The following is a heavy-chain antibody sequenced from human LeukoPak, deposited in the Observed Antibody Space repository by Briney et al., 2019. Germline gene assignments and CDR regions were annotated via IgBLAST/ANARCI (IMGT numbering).Heavy chain of an antibody. CDR3: VRGRLYYDSSGTTRGENDY. Sequence: SETLSLTCTVSGGSISSYYWSWIRQPPGKGLEWIGYIYYSGSTNYNPSLKSRVTISVDTSKNQFSLKLSSVTAADTAVYYCVRGRLYYDSSGTTRGENDYWGQGTLVTVSS. V-gene: IGHV4-59*01. D-gene: IGHD3-22*01. CDR1: GGSISSYY. CDR2: IYYSGST. J-gene: IGHJ4*02.